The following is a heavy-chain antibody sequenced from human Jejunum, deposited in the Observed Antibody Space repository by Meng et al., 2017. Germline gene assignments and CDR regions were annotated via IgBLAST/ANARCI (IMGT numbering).Heavy chain of an antibody. CDR1: EFTFGNYW. D-gene: IGHD3-10*01. Sequence: GGSLRLSCGVSEFTFGNYWMHWVRQAPGKGPVWVSRIDTDGSRTDYADSVKGRFTISRDNAKNTLYLQMNSLRAEDTAVYYCARDKGSSGSGVSTWDFDLWGRGTLVTVSS. CDR3: ARDKGSSGSGVSTWDFDL. J-gene: IGHJ2*01. CDR2: IDTDGSRT. V-gene: IGHV3-74*01.